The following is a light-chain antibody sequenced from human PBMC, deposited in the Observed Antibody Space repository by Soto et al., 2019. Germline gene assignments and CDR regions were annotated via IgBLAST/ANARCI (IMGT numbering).Light chain of an antibody. V-gene: IGKV3-20*01. CDR1: QSVFSS. CDR2: GAS. CDR3: HQYRSSPPT. Sequence: EIVMTQSPATLSVSPGERATLSCRASQSVFSSLAWYQQKPGQAPRLLVYGASSRATGIPDRFSGSGSGTDFTLTISRLEPEDFAVYYCHQYRSSPPTFGQGTKVDIK. J-gene: IGKJ1*01.